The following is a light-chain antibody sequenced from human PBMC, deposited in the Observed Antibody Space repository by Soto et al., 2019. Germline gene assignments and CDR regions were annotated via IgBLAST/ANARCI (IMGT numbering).Light chain of an antibody. Sequence: DIHMTQSPSSLSASVGDRVTITCRASQSIDRYVNWYQQKSGQDPKLLIYAASSLRSGVPSRFSGTGSGTDFTITIASLQPEDFSRCHCHQSYSSPPTFGQGSKLEIK. CDR3: HQSYSSPPT. CDR2: AAS. V-gene: IGKV1-39*01. J-gene: IGKJ2*01. CDR1: QSIDRY.